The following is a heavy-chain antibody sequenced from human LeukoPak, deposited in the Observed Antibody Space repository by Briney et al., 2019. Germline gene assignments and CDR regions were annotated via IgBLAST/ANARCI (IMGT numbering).Heavy chain of an antibody. Sequence: PSETLSLTCAVYGGSFSGYYWSWIRQPPGKGLEWIGEINHSGSTNYNPSLKSRVTISVDTSKNQFSLKLSSVTAADTAVYYCARGRAVTTRYYYYYYGMDVWGQGTTVTVSS. CDR1: GGSFSGYY. CDR2: INHSGST. D-gene: IGHD4-17*01. V-gene: IGHV4-34*01. J-gene: IGHJ6*02. CDR3: ARGRAVTTRYYYYYYGMDV.